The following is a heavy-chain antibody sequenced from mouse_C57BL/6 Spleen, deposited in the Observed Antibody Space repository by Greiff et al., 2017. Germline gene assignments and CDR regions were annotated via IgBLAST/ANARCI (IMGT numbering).Heavy chain of an antibody. CDR3: TRDRYDYDSYAMDY. CDR1: GFTFSSYA. Sequence: EVKLLESGEGLVKPGGSLKLSCAASGFTFSSYAMSWVRQTPEKRLEWVAYISSGGDYIYYADTVKGRFTISRDNARNTLYLQMSSLKSEDTARYYGTRDRYDYDSYAMDYWGQGTSVTVSS. V-gene: IGHV5-9-1*02. CDR2: ISSGGDYI. D-gene: IGHD2-4*01. J-gene: IGHJ4*01.